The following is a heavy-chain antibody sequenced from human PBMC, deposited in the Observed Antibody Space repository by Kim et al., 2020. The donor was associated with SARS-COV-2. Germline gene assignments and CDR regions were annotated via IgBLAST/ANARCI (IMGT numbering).Heavy chain of an antibody. J-gene: IGHJ4*02. CDR3: ARDGGFYFFDS. V-gene: IGHV3-74*01. D-gene: IGHD2-15*01. CDR2: ST. Sequence: STRYADSVKGRFTVSRDNAKDTVFLQMNSLRGEDTAVYYCARDGGFYFFDSWGQGTPVSVSS.